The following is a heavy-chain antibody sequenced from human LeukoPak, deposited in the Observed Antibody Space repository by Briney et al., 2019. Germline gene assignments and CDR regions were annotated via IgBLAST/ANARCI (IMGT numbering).Heavy chain of an antibody. V-gene: IGHV3-30*03. CDR2: ISYDGSNK. CDR3: ARAPTYCSSTSCYAGNWFDP. CDR1: GFTFSSYS. D-gene: IGHD2-2*01. Sequence: GGSLRLSCAASGFTFSSYSMNWVRQAPGKGLEWVAVISYDGSNKYYADSVKGRFTISRDNSKNTLYLQMNSLRAEDTAVYYCARAPTYCSSTSCYAGNWFDPWGQGTLVTVSS. J-gene: IGHJ5*02.